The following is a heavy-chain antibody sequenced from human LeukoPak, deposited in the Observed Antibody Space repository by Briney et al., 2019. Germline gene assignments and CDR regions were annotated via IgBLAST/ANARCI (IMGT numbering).Heavy chain of an antibody. J-gene: IGHJ4*02. Sequence: EASVKVSCKASGYTFTGYYMHWVRQAPGQGLEWMGWVNPNSGGTNYTQKFQGRVTMTRDTSISTAYLELNRLTSDDTAVYYCARVLARYGNLDYWGQGILVTVSS. CDR2: VNPNSGGT. V-gene: IGHV1-2*02. CDR3: ARVLARYGNLDY. D-gene: IGHD1-14*01. CDR1: GYTFTGYY.